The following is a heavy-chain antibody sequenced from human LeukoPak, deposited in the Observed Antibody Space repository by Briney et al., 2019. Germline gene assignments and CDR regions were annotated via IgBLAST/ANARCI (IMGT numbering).Heavy chain of an antibody. J-gene: IGHJ4*02. V-gene: IGHV3-23*01. CDR3: AKGSSGANYFFDF. CDR2: ISGSGGDT. CDR1: GFTFSSYA. Sequence: PGGSLRLSCAASGFTFSSYAMSWVRQAPGKGLGWVSAISGSGGDTYYADSVRGRFTISRDNPKNTLYLQMNSLRAEDTAVYYCAKGSSGANYFFDFWGQGTLVTVSS. D-gene: IGHD3-22*01.